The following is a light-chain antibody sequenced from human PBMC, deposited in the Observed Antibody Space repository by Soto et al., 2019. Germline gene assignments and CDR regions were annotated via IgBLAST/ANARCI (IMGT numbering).Light chain of an antibody. CDR3: SSYTSSNSLG. J-gene: IGLJ2*01. V-gene: IGLV2-14*01. CDR1: SGDVGGYNY. CDR2: EVS. Sequence: QSVLTQPASVSGSPGQSITISCTGTSGDVGGYNYVSWYQQHPGKAPKLMIYEVSNRPSGVSNRFSGSKSGNTASLTISGLQAEDEADYYCSSYTSSNSLGFGGGTKLTVL.